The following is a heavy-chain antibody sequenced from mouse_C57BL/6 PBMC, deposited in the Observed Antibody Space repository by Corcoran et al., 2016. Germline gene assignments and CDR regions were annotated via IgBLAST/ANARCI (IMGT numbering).Heavy chain of an antibody. Sequence: QVHLQQYGAGLVKPGASVTISCNAAGYAFSSYWRNWVKQRPGKGLEWIGQIYPGGGDTNYNGKFKGKATLTADKSSSTAYMQLSCLTSEDSAVYFCARTFITTVVAWYFDVWGTGTTVTVSS. V-gene: IGHV1-80*01. CDR3: ARTFITTVVAWYFDV. CDR1: GYAFSSYW. CDR2: IYPGGGDT. D-gene: IGHD1-1*01. J-gene: IGHJ1*03.